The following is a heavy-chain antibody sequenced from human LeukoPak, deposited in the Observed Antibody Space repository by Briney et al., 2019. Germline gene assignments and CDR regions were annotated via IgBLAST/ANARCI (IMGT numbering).Heavy chain of an antibody. Sequence: SETLSLTCSVSGGSISSSSDYWGWVRQPPGKGLEWVGSIYHSETTYYNPSLKSRVIISVDTSKNQFSLKLNSVTAADTAVYYCGRPNPDSSGYYGSFDPWGQGILVTVSS. J-gene: IGHJ5*02. CDR3: GRPNPDSSGYYGSFDP. CDR2: IYHSETT. D-gene: IGHD3-22*01. CDR1: GGSISSSSDY. V-gene: IGHV4-39*01.